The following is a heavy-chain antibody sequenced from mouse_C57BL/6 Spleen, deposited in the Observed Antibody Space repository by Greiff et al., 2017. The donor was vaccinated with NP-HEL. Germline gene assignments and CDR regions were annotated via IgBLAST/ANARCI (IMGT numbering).Heavy chain of an antibody. CDR1: GFTFSSYG. Sequence: EVLLVESGGDLVKPGGSLKLSCAASGFTFSSYGMSWVRQTPDKRLEWVATISSGGSYTYYPDSVKGRFTISRDNAKNTLYLQMSSLKSEDTAMYYCARQNDGYHSDYWGQGTSVTVSS. CDR2: ISSGGSYT. V-gene: IGHV5-6*01. CDR3: ARQNDGYHSDY. J-gene: IGHJ4*01. D-gene: IGHD2-3*01.